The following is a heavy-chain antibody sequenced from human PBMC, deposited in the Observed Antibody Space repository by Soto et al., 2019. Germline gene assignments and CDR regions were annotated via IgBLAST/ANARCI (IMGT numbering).Heavy chain of an antibody. CDR1: GFSLSTTAAG. CDR2: IYWDDDE. V-gene: IGHV2-5*02. D-gene: IGHD2-2*01. CDR3: AHGSCRSADCYPNPYLDY. J-gene: IGHJ4*02. Sequence: QITLKESGPTLVQPTQPLTLTCTFSGFSLSTTAAGVGWIRQPPGTALEWLALIYWDDDERYSPSLKSRLTSTKDTSKNQVGLTTTNGDPVDTATYYCAHGSCRSADCYPNPYLDYWGQGILVTVSS.